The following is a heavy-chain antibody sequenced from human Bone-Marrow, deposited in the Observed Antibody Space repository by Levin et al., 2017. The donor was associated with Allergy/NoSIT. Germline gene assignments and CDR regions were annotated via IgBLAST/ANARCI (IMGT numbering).Heavy chain of an antibody. V-gene: IGHV3-48*03. CDR3: SLIPSTIRTYYYYSMDL. Sequence: GESLKISCVASGFTFSSYEMNWVRQAPGKGLEWVSYISTSGSTIYYADSVKGRFTISRDNAKNSLYLQMNSLRAEDTAVYYCSLIPSTIRTYYYYSMDLWGQGTTVTVSS. J-gene: IGHJ6*02. CDR2: ISTSGSTI. D-gene: IGHD5/OR15-5a*01. CDR1: GFTFSSYE.